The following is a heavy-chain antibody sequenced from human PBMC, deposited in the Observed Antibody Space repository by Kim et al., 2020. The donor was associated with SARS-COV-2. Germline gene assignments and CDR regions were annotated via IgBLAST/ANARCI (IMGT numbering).Heavy chain of an antibody. V-gene: IGHV3-7*01. CDR3: VRDDYFRSGSLDGFDI. Sequence: PGGSLRLSCVASGFIFSNYWMSWVRQIPGKGLEWLADIKEDGTKEYHGDSARGRFTISRDNDKSSLYLQLNGLRPEDTAVYYCVRDDYFRSGSLDGFDIWGPGTMVTVSS. CDR2: IKEDGTKE. CDR1: GFIFSNYW. D-gene: IGHD3-10*01. J-gene: IGHJ3*02.